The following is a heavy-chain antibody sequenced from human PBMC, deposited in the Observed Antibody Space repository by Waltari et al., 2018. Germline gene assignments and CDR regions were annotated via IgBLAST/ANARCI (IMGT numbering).Heavy chain of an antibody. CDR3: ARASDLYYYMDV. CDR2: IWYDGSNK. CDR1: GLTFSSYG. Sequence: QVQLVDSGGGVVQHGRSLRLSCAASGLTFSSYGMHWFRQAPGKGLEWVAVIWYDGSNKYYADSVKGRFTISRDNSKNTLYLQMNSLRAEDTAVYYCARASDLYYYMDVWGKGTTVTVSS. J-gene: IGHJ6*03. D-gene: IGHD1-26*01. V-gene: IGHV3-33*01.